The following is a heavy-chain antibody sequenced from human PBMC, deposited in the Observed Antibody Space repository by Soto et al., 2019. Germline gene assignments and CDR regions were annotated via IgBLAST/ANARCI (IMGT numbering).Heavy chain of an antibody. V-gene: IGHV4-34*02. D-gene: IGHD5-18*01. CDR3: ASREVDTPMVTYY. CDR2: INHSGST. Sequence: QVQLQQWGAGLLKPSETLSLTCAAYGGSFSGYYWSWIRQPPGKGLEWIGEINHSGSTNYNPSLKSRVALSVDTSKNQFSLKLRSVTSEDTAGYDSASREVDTPMVTYYSGQGTLVTVSS. J-gene: IGHJ4*02. CDR1: GGSFSGYY.